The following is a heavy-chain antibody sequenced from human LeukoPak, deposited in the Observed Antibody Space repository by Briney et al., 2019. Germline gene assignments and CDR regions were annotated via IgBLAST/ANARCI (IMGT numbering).Heavy chain of an antibody. V-gene: IGHV3-53*01. D-gene: IGHD3-10*01. CDR1: GFTVSSSS. CDR2: IYSGGST. CDR3: ARTTMVRGTNWFDP. Sequence: GGSLRLSCTVSGFTVSSSSMSWVRQAPGKGLEWVSFIYSGGSTQYSDSVKGRFTISRDNAKNSLYLQMNSLRAEDTAVYYCARTTMVRGTNWFDPWGQGTLVTVSS. J-gene: IGHJ5*02.